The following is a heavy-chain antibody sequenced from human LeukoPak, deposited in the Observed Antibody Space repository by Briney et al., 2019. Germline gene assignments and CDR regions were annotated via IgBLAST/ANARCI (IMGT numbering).Heavy chain of an antibody. J-gene: IGHJ6*03. D-gene: IGHD6-6*01. V-gene: IGHV4-38-2*01. CDR2: IYHSGST. CDR1: GYSISSGYY. Sequence: PSETLSLTCAVSGYSISSGYYWGWIRQPPGKGLEWIGSIYHSGSTYYNPSLKSRVTISVDTSKNQFSLKLSSVTAADTAVYYCARRPQSYIDVWGKGTTVTVSS. CDR3: ARRPQSYIDV.